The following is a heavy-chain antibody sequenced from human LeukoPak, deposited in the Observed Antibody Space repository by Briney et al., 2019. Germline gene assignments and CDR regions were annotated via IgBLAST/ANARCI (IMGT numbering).Heavy chain of an antibody. J-gene: IGHJ4*02. V-gene: IGHV3-23*01. CDR2: ISEIGGGT. CDR3: GKRPPYSGYEAHFDY. Sequence: PGGSLRLSCAPPGFTSSSYAMSWVPQTPGQGLGWVSVISEIGGGTYFADAVKRRFSIARDNSKNTLYLQMTSLRAEDTAVYSCGKRPPYSGYEAHFDYWGQGTLVTVSS. D-gene: IGHD5-12*01. CDR1: GFTSSSYA.